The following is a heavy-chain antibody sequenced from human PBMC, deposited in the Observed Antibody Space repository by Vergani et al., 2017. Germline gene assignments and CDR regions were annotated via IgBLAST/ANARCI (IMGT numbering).Heavy chain of an antibody. CDR3: TTAWGLYYLHGEYFQY. D-gene: IGHD3-10*01. V-gene: IGHV3-23*01. CDR2: ISSGGGDI. CDR1: GFTFSAHA. J-gene: IGHJ1*01. Sequence: EEQLLQSGGHLVQPGGSLRLSCAASGFTFSAHAMTWVRQGPGKGLEWVATISSGGGDIFYADSVKGRFTISRDNSKNTLFLQMNSLKDEDTAVYYCTTAWGLYYLHGEYFQYWGRGTLVSVSS.